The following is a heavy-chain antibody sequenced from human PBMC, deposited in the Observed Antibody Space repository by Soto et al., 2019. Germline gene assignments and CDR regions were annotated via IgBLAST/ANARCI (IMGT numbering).Heavy chain of an antibody. CDR1: GGSISSYY. D-gene: IGHD2-2*01. Sequence: QVQLQESGPGLVKPSETLSLTCTVSGGSISSYYWSWIRQPPGKGLGWIGYIYYSGSTNYNPSLKSRVTISVDTSKNQFSLKLSSVTAADTAVYYCARSYCSSTSCYFRYWGQGTLVTVSS. CDR2: IYYSGST. J-gene: IGHJ4*02. CDR3: ARSYCSSTSCYFRY. V-gene: IGHV4-59*01.